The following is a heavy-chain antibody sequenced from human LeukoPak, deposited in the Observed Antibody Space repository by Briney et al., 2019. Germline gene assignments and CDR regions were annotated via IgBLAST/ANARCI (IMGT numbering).Heavy chain of an antibody. J-gene: IGHJ6*02. CDR1: GFTVSSNY. CDR2: IYSGGST. V-gene: IGHV3-66*04. Sequence: PGGSLRLSCAASGFTVSSNYMSWVRQAPGKGLEWVSVIYSGGSTYYADSVKGRFTISRDNSKNTLYLQMNSLRAEDTAVYYCARHREVYYYYGMDVWGQGTTVTVSS. CDR3: ARHREVYYYYGMDV.